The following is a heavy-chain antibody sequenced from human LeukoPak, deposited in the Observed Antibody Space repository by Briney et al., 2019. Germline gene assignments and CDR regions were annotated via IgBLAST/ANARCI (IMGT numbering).Heavy chain of an antibody. CDR2: INTNTGNP. CDR3: ARGLAGYSSGWYFMSGQPSPGGRIDY. J-gene: IGHJ4*02. V-gene: IGHV7-4-1*02. CDR1: GYTFTSYA. Sequence: ASVKVSCKASGYTFTSYAMNWVRQAPGQGLEWMGWINTNTGNPTYAQGFTGRFVFSLDTSVSTAYLQISSLKAEDTAVYYCARGLAGYSSGWYFMSGQPSPGGRIDYWGQETLVTVSS. D-gene: IGHD6-19*01.